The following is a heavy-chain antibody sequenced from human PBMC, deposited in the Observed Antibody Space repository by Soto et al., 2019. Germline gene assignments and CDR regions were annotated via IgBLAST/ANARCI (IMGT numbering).Heavy chain of an antibody. D-gene: IGHD6-6*01. CDR3: ARVPDGGYTSSSADF. Sequence: QVHLVESGGGVVQPGKSLRLSCAASGFTFRDYAMHWVRRAPGKGLEWLALISFDGNTKHYPNSVTGRFTISRDNSNSTLYLEMNSLRPEDTATYWCARVPDGGYTSSSADFWGQGTLVTVSS. CDR2: ISFDGNTK. V-gene: IGHV3-30-3*01. CDR1: GFTFRDYA. J-gene: IGHJ4*02.